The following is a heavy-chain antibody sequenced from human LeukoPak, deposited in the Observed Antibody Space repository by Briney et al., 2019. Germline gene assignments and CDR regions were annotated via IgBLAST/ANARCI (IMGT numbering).Heavy chain of an antibody. CDR1: GFTFSSYA. CDR2: ISGSGGST. Sequence: PGGSLRLSCAASGFTFSSYAMGWVRQAPGKGLEWVSAISGSGGSTYYADSVKGRFTISRDNSKNTLYLQMNSQRAEDTAVYYCAKDSHAAFDIWGQGTMVTVSS. J-gene: IGHJ3*02. CDR3: AKDSHAAFDI. V-gene: IGHV3-23*01.